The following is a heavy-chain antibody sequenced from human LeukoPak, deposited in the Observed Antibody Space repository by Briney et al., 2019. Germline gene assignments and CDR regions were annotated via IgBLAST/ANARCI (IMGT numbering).Heavy chain of an antibody. J-gene: IGHJ4*02. Sequence: ASVKVSCKASGYTFNTYGIIWVRQAPGQGLEWMGWISAYNGDTTYAQKLQGRVTLTTDASTSTAYMERRSLRSDDTAVYYCARESTGGSLEIDYWGQGTLVTVSS. CDR3: ARESTGGSLEIDY. CDR2: ISAYNGDT. CDR1: GYTFNTYG. D-gene: IGHD2-8*02. V-gene: IGHV1-18*01.